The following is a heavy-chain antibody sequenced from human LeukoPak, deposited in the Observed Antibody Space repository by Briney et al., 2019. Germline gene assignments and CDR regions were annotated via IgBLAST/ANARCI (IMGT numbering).Heavy chain of an antibody. CDR2: IYTSGST. Sequence: PSQTLSLTCSVSAGSIYSGTYYWSWIRQPAGKGLEWIGRIYTSGSTNYNPSLKSRVTVSLDISQNQISLQLTSVTAADTAVYYCARMIVATIRIGVYFYHGMDVWGQGTTVTVSS. CDR3: ARMIVATIRIGVYFYHGMDV. D-gene: IGHD5-12*01. J-gene: IGHJ6*02. CDR1: AGSIYSGTYY. V-gene: IGHV4-61*02.